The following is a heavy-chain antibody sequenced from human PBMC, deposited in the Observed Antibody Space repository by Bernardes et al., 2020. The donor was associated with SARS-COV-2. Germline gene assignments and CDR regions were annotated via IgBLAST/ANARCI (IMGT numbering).Heavy chain of an antibody. V-gene: IGHV4-59*08. Sequence: SQSLSLTCPLSAGSISSYYWSCIRQPPGKLLEWIGYIFSIVCTNYNPSLKSRVTISVDTSKNQFSMKMSSVTAADTAVYNCARLLRSTLTYNWFDPWGQGTLVTVSS. D-gene: IGHD2-2*01. CDR2: IFSIVCT. J-gene: IGHJ5*02. CDR3: ARLLRSTLTYNWFDP. CDR1: AGSISSYY.